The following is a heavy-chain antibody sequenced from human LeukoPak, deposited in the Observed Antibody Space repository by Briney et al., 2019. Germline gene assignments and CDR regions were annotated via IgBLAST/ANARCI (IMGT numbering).Heavy chain of an antibody. CDR1: GFPFSSYG. CDR2: IISGWSST. Sequence: GGPLGLSLQASGFPFSSYGMHGVGQAQGRGWVWFSGIISGWSSTWYADSVKGRFTISRDNAKNTLYLQMNSLRVEDTAVYYCARVLRGYSYGSDAFDIWGQGTMVTVSS. CDR3: ARVLRGYSYGSDAFDI. D-gene: IGHD5-18*01. V-gene: IGHV3-74*01. J-gene: IGHJ3*02.